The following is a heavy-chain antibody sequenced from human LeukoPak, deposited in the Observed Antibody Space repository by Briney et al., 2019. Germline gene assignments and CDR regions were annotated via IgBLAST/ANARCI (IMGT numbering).Heavy chain of an antibody. CDR3: AGYFGDSVAYFDY. D-gene: IGHD4-17*01. V-gene: IGHV4-59*01. CDR1: GGSISSYY. Sequence: SETLSLTCTVSGGSISSYYWSWIRQPPGKGLEWIGYIYYSGSTNYNPSLKGRVTISVDTSKNQFSLKLSSVTAADTAVYYCAGYFGDSVAYFDYWGQGTLVTVSS. J-gene: IGHJ4*02. CDR2: IYYSGST.